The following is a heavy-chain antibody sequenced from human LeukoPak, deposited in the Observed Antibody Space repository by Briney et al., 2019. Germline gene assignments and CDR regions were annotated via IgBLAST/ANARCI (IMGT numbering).Heavy chain of an antibody. CDR3: ARADGTYKHAFDI. CDR2: TYFKSRWYN. J-gene: IGHJ3*02. Sequence: SQTLSLTCGISGDSVSRNSISWNWIRQSPSRDLEWLGRTYFKSRWYNDYAVSVKGRITINPDTSKNQFSLQLNSVTPEDTAVYYCARADGTYKHAFDIWGQGTLVTVSS. D-gene: IGHD1-14*01. V-gene: IGHV6-1*01. CDR1: GDSVSRNSIS.